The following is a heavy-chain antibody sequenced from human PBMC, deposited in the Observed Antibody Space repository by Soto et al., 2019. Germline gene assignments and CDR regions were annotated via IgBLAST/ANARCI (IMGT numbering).Heavy chain of an antibody. V-gene: IGHV4-34*01. D-gene: IGHD6-13*01. CDR1: GGAFSGYY. CDR3: ARGGQQLVRYYYYYMDV. Sequence: SENLSLTCAGYGGAFSGYYWSWIRQPPGKGLEWIGEINHSGSTNYNPSLKSRVTISVDTSKNQFSLKLSSVTAADTAVYYCARGGQQLVRYYYYYMDVWGKGTTVTVSS. J-gene: IGHJ6*03. CDR2: INHSGST.